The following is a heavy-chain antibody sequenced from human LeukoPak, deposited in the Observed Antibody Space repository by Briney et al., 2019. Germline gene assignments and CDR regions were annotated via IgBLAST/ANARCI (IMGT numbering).Heavy chain of an antibody. D-gene: IGHD1-14*01. CDR1: GFTFSDYY. Sequence: GGSLRLSCAASGFTFSDYYMSWIRQAPGKGLEWVSYISFSGSTIYYADSVKGRFTISRDNAKNSLYLQMNSLRAEDTAVYYCAREANRAGMDNDYWGQGTLVTVSS. V-gene: IGHV3-11*04. CDR2: ISFSGSTI. J-gene: IGHJ4*02. CDR3: AREANRAGMDNDY.